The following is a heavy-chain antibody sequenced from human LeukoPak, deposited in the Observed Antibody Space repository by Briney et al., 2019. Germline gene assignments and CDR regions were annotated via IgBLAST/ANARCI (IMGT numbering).Heavy chain of an antibody. CDR2: IYYSGST. CDR1: DGSITMDYYY. J-gene: IGHJ5*02. Sequence: SETLSLTCSVSDGSITMDYYYWGWVRQPPGKGLEWIGSIYYSGSTYYTPSLKSRVIISVDTSKNQFSLSLRSVIAAGVVVYFCARAGIPGYCTNVTCSNWLDPWGQGTLVTVSS. D-gene: IGHD2-8*01. V-gene: IGHV4-39*07. CDR3: ARAGIPGYCTNVTCSNWLDP.